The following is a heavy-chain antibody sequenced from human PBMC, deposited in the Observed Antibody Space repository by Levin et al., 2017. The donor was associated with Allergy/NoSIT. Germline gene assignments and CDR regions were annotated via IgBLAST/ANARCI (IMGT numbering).Heavy chain of an antibody. Sequence: SQTLSLTCAVYGGSFSGYYWSWIRQPPGKGLEWIGEINHSGSTNYNPSLKSRVTISVDTSKNQFSLKLSSVTAADTAVYYCARGRGIQLWFPIGAFDIWGQGTMVTVSS. D-gene: IGHD5-18*01. V-gene: IGHV4-34*01. CDR2: INHSGST. CDR3: ARGRGIQLWFPIGAFDI. CDR1: GGSFSGYY. J-gene: IGHJ3*02.